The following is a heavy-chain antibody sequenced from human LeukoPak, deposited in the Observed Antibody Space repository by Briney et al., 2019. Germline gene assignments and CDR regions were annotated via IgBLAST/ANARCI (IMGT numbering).Heavy chain of an antibody. CDR3: ARGGFVGGVLRFLEWLSQFDY. CDR2: INWNGGST. D-gene: IGHD3-3*01. Sequence: GGSLRLSCAASGFTFDDYGMSWVRQAPGKGLEWVSGINWNGGSTGYADSVKGRFTISRDNAKNSLYLQMNSLRAEDTALYYCARGGFVGGVLRFLEWLSQFDYWGQGTLVTVSS. V-gene: IGHV3-20*04. J-gene: IGHJ4*02. CDR1: GFTFDDYG.